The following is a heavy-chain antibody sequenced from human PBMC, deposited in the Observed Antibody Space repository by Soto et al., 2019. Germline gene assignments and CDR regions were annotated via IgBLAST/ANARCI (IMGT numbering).Heavy chain of an antibody. CDR1: GGSISSSSYY. Sequence: QLQLQESGPGLVKPSETLSLTCTVSGGSISSSSYYWGWIRQPPGKGLEWIGSIYYSGSTYYNPSLKSRVTISVDTSKNQFSLKLSSVTAADTAVYYCARQFYDYGDYVVETTMDYWGQGTLVTVSS. J-gene: IGHJ4*02. V-gene: IGHV4-39*01. D-gene: IGHD4-17*01. CDR2: IYYSGST. CDR3: ARQFYDYGDYVVETTMDY.